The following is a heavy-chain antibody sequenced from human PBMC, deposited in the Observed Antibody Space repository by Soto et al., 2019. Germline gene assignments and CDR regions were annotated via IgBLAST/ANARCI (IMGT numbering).Heavy chain of an antibody. V-gene: IGHV1-18*01. CDR2: ISAYNGNT. Sequence: QVQLVQSGAEVKKPGASVKVSCKASGYTFTSYGISWVRQAPGQGLEWMGWISAYNGNTNYAQKLQGRVNTTTDTTKSIAIMELKSLRSAETAVYYCARDLRQQLAHFGYWGQGTLVTVSS. CDR3: ARDLRQQLAHFGY. D-gene: IGHD6-13*01. J-gene: IGHJ4*02. CDR1: GYTFTSYG.